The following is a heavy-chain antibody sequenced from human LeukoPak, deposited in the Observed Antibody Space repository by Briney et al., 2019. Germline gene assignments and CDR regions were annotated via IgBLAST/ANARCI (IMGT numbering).Heavy chain of an antibody. V-gene: IGHV1-46*01. J-gene: IGHJ6*03. CDR2: INPSGGST. Sequence: ASVKVSCKASGYTFTSYYMHWVRQAPGQGLEWMGIINPSGGSTSYAQKFQGRVTMTRDMSTSTVYMELSSLRSEDTAVYYCARDSPGGDFCIGYLYYYYYMDVWGKGTTVTVSS. CDR3: ARDSPGGDFCIGYLYYYYYMDV. CDR1: GYTFTSYY. D-gene: IGHD3-3*01.